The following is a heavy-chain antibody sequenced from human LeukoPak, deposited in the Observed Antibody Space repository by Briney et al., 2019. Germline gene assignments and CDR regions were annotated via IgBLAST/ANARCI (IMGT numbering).Heavy chain of an antibody. CDR2: ISGSGGST. D-gene: IGHD3-3*01. CDR1: GFTFSSYA. J-gene: IGHJ4*02. Sequence: GGSLRLSCAASGFTFSSYAMSWVRQAPGKGLEWVSAISGSGGSTYYADSVKGRFTISRDNSKNTLYLQMNSLRAEDTAVYYCAIHRADFLHLAEYYFDYWGQGTLVTVSS. V-gene: IGHV3-23*01. CDR3: AIHRADFLHLAEYYFDY.